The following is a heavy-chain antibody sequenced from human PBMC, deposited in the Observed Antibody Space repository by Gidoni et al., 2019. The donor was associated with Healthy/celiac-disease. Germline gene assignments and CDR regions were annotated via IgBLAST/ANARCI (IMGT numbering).Heavy chain of an antibody. D-gene: IGHD1-7*01. V-gene: IGHV1-46*03. CDR1: GYTFTSYY. CDR2: INPSGGST. J-gene: IGHJ4*02. CDR3: ASLAGTGTTPFDY. Sequence: QVQLVQSGAEVKKPGASVTVSCKASGYTFTSYYMHWVRQAPGQGLEWMGIINPSGGSTSYAQKFQGRVTMTRDTSTSTVYMELSSLRSEDTAVYYCASLAGTGTTPFDYWGQGTLVTVSS.